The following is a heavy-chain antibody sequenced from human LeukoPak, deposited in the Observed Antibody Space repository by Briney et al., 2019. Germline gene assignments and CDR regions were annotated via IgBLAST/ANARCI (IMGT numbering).Heavy chain of an antibody. Sequence: SETLSLTCTVSGGSISSGDYYWSWIRQPPGKGLEWIGYIYYSGSTYYNPSLKSRVTISIDTSKNQFSLKLSSVTAADTAVYYCARAPIRDYCSSTSCYPDYWGQGTLVTVSS. CDR3: ARAPIRDYCSSTSCYPDY. J-gene: IGHJ4*02. CDR2: IYYSGST. D-gene: IGHD2-2*01. V-gene: IGHV4-30-4*08. CDR1: GGSISSGDYY.